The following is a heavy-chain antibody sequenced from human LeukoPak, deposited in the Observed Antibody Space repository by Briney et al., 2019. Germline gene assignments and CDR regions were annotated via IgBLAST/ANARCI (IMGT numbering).Heavy chain of an antibody. D-gene: IGHD3-9*01. J-gene: IGHJ5*02. CDR3: ARGHYILSAEGSFDP. V-gene: IGHV4-61*02. Sequence: PSETLSLTCTVSGGSISSGSYYWSWIRQPAGKGLEWIGRIYTSGSTNYNPSLKSRVTISVDTSKNQFSLKLSSVTAADTAVYYCARGHYILSAEGSFDPWGQGTLVTVSS. CDR1: GGSISSGSYY. CDR2: IYTSGST.